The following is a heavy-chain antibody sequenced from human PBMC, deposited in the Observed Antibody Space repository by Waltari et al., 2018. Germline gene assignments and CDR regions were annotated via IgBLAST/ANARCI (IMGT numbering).Heavy chain of an antibody. CDR3: ARDWEGDRPNFDY. D-gene: IGHD1-26*01. CDR2: IKQYGSDT. V-gene: IGHV3-7*04. J-gene: IGHJ4*02. CDR1: GFKFNTFW. Sequence: EVQLVESGGGLVQPGGSLRLSCVASGFKFNTFWSSWVRRAPGKGLEWVTYIKQYGSDTYYADSVKGRFTVSRDNAKNSLYLQMNSLRVEDTAVYYCARDWEGDRPNFDYWGQGTLVTVSS.